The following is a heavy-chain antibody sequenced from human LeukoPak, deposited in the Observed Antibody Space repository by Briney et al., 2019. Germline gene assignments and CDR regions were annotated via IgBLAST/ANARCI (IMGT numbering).Heavy chain of an antibody. D-gene: IGHD6-19*01. V-gene: IGHV3-23*01. CDR2: VDYGGGDT. J-gene: IGHJ4*02. CDR3: ARNSGWYGVS. Sequence: PGGPLRPSCTASEITLRSSEMSWIGKAPGKGLRWFSSVDYGGGDTHCADSVMGRFTISRDNSKNTLYLQLNSLNADDTAVYYCARNSGWYGVSWGQGTLVTVSS. CDR1: EITLRSSE.